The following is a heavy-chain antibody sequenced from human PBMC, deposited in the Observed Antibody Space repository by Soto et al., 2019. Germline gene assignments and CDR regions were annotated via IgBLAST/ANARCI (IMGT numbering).Heavy chain of an antibody. D-gene: IGHD1-1*01. J-gene: IGHJ4*02. Sequence: QVQLVESGGGVVQPGRSLRLSCAASGFTFSSYGMHWVRQAPGKGLEWVTVISYDGKVAYYADSVKGRFTISRDNSKNTLYLQMNSLRTEDTSMYYCAKEGPITNWYFDYWGQGVLLTVSS. CDR3: AKEGPITNWYFDY. CDR1: GFTFSSYG. V-gene: IGHV3-30*18. CDR2: ISYDGKVA.